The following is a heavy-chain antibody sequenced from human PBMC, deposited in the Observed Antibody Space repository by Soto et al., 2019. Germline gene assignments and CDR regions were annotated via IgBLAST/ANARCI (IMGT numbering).Heavy chain of an antibody. CDR2: ISSNGGST. CDR1: GFTFSSYA. Sequence: GGSLRLSCAASGFTFSSYAMHWVRQAPGKGLEYVSAISSNGGSTYYANSVKGRFTISRDNSKNTLYLQMGSLRAEDMAVYYCARGNSGYDIARGLFDYWGQGTLVTVSS. J-gene: IGHJ4*02. V-gene: IGHV3-64*01. CDR3: ARGNSGYDIARGLFDY. D-gene: IGHD5-12*01.